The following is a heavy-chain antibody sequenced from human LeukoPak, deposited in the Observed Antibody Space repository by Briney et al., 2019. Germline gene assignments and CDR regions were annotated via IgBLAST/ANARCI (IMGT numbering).Heavy chain of an antibody. CDR2: ISGSGANT. Sequence: GGSLRLSSAASKFTFSTSAMSWVHQAPGKGLEWVSAISGSGANTYYVDSVKGRFTISRDNSKNTLYLEMSSLRSDDTAVYYCAKESQTYYDIMTGYPNYYFDYWGQGTLVTVSS. J-gene: IGHJ4*02. CDR1: KFTFSTSA. CDR3: AKESQTYYDIMTGYPNYYFDY. D-gene: IGHD3-9*01. V-gene: IGHV3-23*01.